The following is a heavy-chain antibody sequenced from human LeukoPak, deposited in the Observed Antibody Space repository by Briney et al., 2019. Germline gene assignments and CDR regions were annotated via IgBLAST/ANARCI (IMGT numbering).Heavy chain of an antibody. D-gene: IGHD6-13*01. J-gene: IGHJ4*02. V-gene: IGHV1-46*01. Sequence: ASVKVSCKASGGTFSSYAISWVRQAPGQGLEWMGIINPSGGSTSYAQKFQGRVTMTRDTSTSTVYMELSSLRSEDTAVYYCARTYSSSYYFDYWGQGTLVTVSS. CDR3: ARTYSSSYYFDY. CDR2: INPSGGST. CDR1: GGTFSSYA.